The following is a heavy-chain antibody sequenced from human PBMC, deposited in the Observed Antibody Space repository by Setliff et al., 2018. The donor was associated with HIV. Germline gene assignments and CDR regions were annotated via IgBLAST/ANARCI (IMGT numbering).Heavy chain of an antibody. D-gene: IGHD3-10*01. CDR1: GDSITRGSYY. Sequence: SETLSLTCTVSGDSITRGSYYWSWIRQPAGKGLEWIGHIYTSGSPHYKSSLTSRLTISLDTSRNQFSLQLTSVTAADSATYYCARWVYYRAWSLDYWGQGTLVTVSS. V-gene: IGHV4-61*09. CDR2: IYTSGSP. CDR3: ARWVYYRAWSLDY. J-gene: IGHJ4*02.